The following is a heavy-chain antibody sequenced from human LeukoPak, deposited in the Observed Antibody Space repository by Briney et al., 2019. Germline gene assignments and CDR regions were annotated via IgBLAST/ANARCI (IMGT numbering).Heavy chain of an antibody. J-gene: IGHJ4*02. CDR3: ARRVNYYDSSGYRGFDY. Sequence: PSETLSLTCAVYGGSFSGYYWSWIRQPPGKGLEWIGEINHSGSTNYNPSLKSRVTISVDTSKNQFSLKLSSVTAADTAVYYCARRVNYYDSSGYRGFDYWGQGTLVTVSS. CDR1: GGSFSGYY. V-gene: IGHV4-34*01. D-gene: IGHD3-22*01. CDR2: INHSGST.